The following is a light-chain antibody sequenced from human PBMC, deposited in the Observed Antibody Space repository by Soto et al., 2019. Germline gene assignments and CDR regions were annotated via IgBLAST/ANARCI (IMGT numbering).Light chain of an antibody. V-gene: IGLV2-14*01. CDR3: SSYTGSSTLYV. Sequence: ALTKPASVSGSPGQSITISCTGTSSDVGYYNYVSWYQQHPGKAPKLMIYEVSKRPSGVSNRFSGSKSGNTASLTISGLQAEDEADYYCSSYTGSSTLYVFGTGTKVTVL. CDR2: EVS. J-gene: IGLJ1*01. CDR1: SSDVGYYNY.